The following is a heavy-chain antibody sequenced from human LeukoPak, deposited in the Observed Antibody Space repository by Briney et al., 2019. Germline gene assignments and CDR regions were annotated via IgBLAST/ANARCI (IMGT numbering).Heavy chain of an antibody. V-gene: IGHV3-23*01. D-gene: IGHD3-22*01. CDR1: GFTVGSNY. J-gene: IGHJ6*02. Sequence: TGGSLRLSCAASGFTVGSNYMSWVRQAPGKGLEWVSAISGSGGSTYYADSVKGRFTISGDNSKNTLYLQMNSLRAEDTAVYYCAKGWAYDSSGYRGYYYGMDVWGQGTTVTVSS. CDR2: ISGSGGST. CDR3: AKGWAYDSSGYRGYYYGMDV.